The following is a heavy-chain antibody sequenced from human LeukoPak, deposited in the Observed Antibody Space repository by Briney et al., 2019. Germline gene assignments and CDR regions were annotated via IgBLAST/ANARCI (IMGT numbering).Heavy chain of an antibody. V-gene: IGHV3-21*01. J-gene: IGHJ4*02. CDR2: ISGTSTYI. CDR1: GFTFSGYH. Sequence: GGSLSLSCAASGFTFSGYHMNWVRQAPGKGLEWVSSISGTSTYIYYADSVKGRFIISRDNAKNSLYLQMNSLTAEDTAVYYCAKDGQQLVPDIFDYWGQGTLVTVSS. D-gene: IGHD6-13*01. CDR3: AKDGQQLVPDIFDY.